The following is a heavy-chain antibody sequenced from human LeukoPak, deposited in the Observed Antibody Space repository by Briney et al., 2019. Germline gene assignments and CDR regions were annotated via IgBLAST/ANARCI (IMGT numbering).Heavy chain of an antibody. D-gene: IGHD2-2*02. V-gene: IGHV1-2*02. CDR3: ARVYEGYCSSTSCYTYYYFDY. J-gene: IGHJ4*02. CDR1: GYTFTGYY. Sequence: ASVKVSCKASGYTFTGYYMHWVRQAPGQGLVWMGWINPNSGGTNYAQKFQGRVTMTRDTSISTAYMELSRLRSDDTAVYYCARVYEGYCSSTSCYTYYYFDYWGQGTLVTVSS. CDR2: INPNSGGT.